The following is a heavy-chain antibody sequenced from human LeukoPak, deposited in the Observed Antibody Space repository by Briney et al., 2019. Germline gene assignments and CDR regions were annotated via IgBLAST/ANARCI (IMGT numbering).Heavy chain of an antibody. Sequence: GGSLRLSCAPPEYTLSSYARSWVAQALGQGVEWVSAISGSGCTTYYTESVKGRFTISRDNSKNTMYLQMNSLRAEDTAVYYCAKEFSSSWYYYFDYWGQGTLVTVSS. J-gene: IGHJ4*02. CDR1: EYTLSSYA. CDR3: AKEFSSSWYYYFDY. V-gene: IGHV3-23*01. D-gene: IGHD6-13*01. CDR2: ISGSGCTT.